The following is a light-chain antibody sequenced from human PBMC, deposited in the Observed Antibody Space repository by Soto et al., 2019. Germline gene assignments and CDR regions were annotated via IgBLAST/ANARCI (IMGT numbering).Light chain of an antibody. J-gene: IGKJ1*01. CDR2: DAS. V-gene: IGKV1-39*01. Sequence: DIQMTQSTYTLSASVGDRVTITCRASQTISTYLNWYQQKPGKAPRLLIHDASSLQSGVPSRFSGSGSGTDFTLTIISLQPEDVATYYCQKSNSAPPTFGQGTKVAI. CDR1: QTISTY. CDR3: QKSNSAPPT.